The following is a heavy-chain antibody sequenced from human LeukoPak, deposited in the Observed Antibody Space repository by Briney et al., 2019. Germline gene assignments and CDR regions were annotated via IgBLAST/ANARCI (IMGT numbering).Heavy chain of an antibody. CDR2: IIPILGIA. V-gene: IGHV1-69*04. CDR3: ASGGFGEYHRGAFDI. D-gene: IGHD3-10*01. CDR1: GGTFSSYA. J-gene: IGHJ3*02. Sequence: GASVKVSCKASGGTFSSYAISWVRQAPGQGLEWMGRIIPILGIANYAQKFQGRVTITADKSTSTAYMELSSLRSEDTAVYYCASGGFGEYHRGAFDIWGQGTMVSVSS.